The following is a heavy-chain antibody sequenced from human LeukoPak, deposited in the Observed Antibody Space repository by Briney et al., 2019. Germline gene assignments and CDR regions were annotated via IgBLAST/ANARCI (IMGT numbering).Heavy chain of an antibody. D-gene: IGHD5-24*01. J-gene: IGHJ4*02. CDR2: IGTSGSTI. Sequence: GGSLRLSCAASGFTFSNYEMNWVRQAPGKGLEWVSYIGTSGSTIYYADSVKGRFTISRDNAKNSLYLQMHSLRAEDTAVYYCASDRRDAYSQNFDYWGQGTLVTVSS. V-gene: IGHV3-48*03. CDR3: ASDRRDAYSQNFDY. CDR1: GFTFSNYE.